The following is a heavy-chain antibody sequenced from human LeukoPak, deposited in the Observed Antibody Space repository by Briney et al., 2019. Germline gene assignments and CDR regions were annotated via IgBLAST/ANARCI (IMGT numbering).Heavy chain of an antibody. J-gene: IGHJ6*03. CDR1: GDSINTYY. D-gene: IGHD2-21*01. CDR3: ACGVPHSYDYMDV. V-gene: IGHV4-59*03. CDR2: TYYTGSA. Sequence: SETLSLTCPLSGDSINTYYWNWIRQPPGKGLDWIAHTYYTGSASYNPSLKSRATISVDTSKNQFSLSLSSATAADTAVYYCACGVPHSYDYMDVWGKGITVAVSS.